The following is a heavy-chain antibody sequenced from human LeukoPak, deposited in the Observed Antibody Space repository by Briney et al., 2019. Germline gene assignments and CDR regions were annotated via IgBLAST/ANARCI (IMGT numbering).Heavy chain of an antibody. J-gene: IGHJ4*02. CDR1: GGSISSSSYY. CDR2: IAQDGSEE. V-gene: IGHV3-7*01. CDR3: ARDATRGGDNDY. D-gene: IGHD3-16*01. Sequence: ETLSLTCTVSGGSISSSSYYWGWIRQPPGKGLEWVANIAQDGSEELYVDSVKGRFTISRDNAKNSVYLQMNSLRAEDTAVYYCARDATRGGDNDYWGQGTLVTVSS.